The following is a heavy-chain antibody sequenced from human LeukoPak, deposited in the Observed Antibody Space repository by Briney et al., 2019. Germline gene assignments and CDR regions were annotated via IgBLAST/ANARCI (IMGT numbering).Heavy chain of an antibody. J-gene: IGHJ5*02. Sequence: GASVKVSCKASGYTFTSYGISWVRQAPGRGLEWMGWISAYNGNTNYAQKLQGRVTMTTDTSTSTAYMELRSLRSDDTAVYYCARDSESGSYSGYNWFDPWGQGTLVTVSS. CDR3: ARDSESGSYSGYNWFDP. CDR1: GYTFTSYG. CDR2: ISAYNGNT. V-gene: IGHV1-18*01. D-gene: IGHD1-26*01.